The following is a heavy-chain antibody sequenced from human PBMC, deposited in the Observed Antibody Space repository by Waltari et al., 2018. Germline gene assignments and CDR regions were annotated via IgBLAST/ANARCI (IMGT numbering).Heavy chain of an antibody. V-gene: IGHV4-38-2*02. J-gene: IGHJ4*02. CDR1: GYSISSGYY. Sequence: QVQLQESGPGLVTPSETLSLTCAVSGYSISSGYYWGWIRQPPGKGLEWNGSIYHSGSTDYNPSLKRRVTISVDTSKNQFSLKLSAVTAADTAVYYCARDTALDYWGQGTLVTVSS. CDR2: IYHSGST. D-gene: IGHD5-18*01. CDR3: ARDTALDY.